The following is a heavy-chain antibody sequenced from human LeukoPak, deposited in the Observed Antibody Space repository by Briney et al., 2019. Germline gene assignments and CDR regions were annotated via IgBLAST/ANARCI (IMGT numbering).Heavy chain of an antibody. V-gene: IGHV4-61*02. CDR3: ARVRSLGPFDAFDI. J-gene: IGHJ3*02. CDR1: GASISSGSYY. D-gene: IGHD3-16*01. CDR2: IYSSGNT. Sequence: SETLSLTCTVSGASISSGSYYWSWIRQPAGKGLEWIGRIYSSGNTNYNPSLKSRVTISVDTSKNQFSLQLTSVTPEDTAVYYCARVRSLGPFDAFDIWGQGTMVTVSS.